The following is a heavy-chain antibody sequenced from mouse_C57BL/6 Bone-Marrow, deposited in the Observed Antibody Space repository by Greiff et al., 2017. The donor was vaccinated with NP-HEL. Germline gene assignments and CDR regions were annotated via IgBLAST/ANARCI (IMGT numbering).Heavy chain of an antibody. Sequence: EVQRVESGGGLVQPGGSLKLSCAASGFTFSDYYMYWVRQTPEKRLEWVAYISNGGGSTYYPDTVKGRFTISRDNAKNTLYLHMSLLKTEDTAMYYCANYYSSSYSAMDYWGQGTSVTVSS. CDR3: ANYYSSSYSAMDY. CDR2: ISNGGGST. V-gene: IGHV5-12*01. CDR1: GFTFSDYY. J-gene: IGHJ4*01. D-gene: IGHD1-1*01.